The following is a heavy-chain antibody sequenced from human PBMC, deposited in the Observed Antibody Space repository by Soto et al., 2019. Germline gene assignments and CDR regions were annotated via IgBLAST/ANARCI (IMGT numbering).Heavy chain of an antibody. Sequence: GGSLRLSCAASGFTFTRYSMSWVRQAPGKGLEWVASITSDSSDIYYEDSVKGRFTISRDNGENSLYLQMTSLGAEDTGVYYCATTYCSGGYCFSSEYWGQGVLVTVSS. D-gene: IGHD2-15*01. CDR3: ATTYCSGGYCFSSEY. V-gene: IGHV3-21*01. CDR1: GFTFTRYS. J-gene: IGHJ4*02. CDR2: ITSDSSDI.